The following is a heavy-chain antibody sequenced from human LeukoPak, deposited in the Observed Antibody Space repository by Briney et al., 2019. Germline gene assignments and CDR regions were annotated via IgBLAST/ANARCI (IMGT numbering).Heavy chain of an antibody. CDR2: IYYNGST. V-gene: IGHV4-39*01. Sequence: SETLSLTCTVSSGSISSSSYYWAWIRQPPGKGLECIGSIYYNGSTSYNPSLKSRVTISVDTSKNQFSLKLSSVTAADTAVYYCASLRERSYYARGFDYWGQGTLVTVSS. D-gene: IGHD3-3*01. CDR3: ASLRERSYYARGFDY. J-gene: IGHJ4*02. CDR1: SGSISSSSYY.